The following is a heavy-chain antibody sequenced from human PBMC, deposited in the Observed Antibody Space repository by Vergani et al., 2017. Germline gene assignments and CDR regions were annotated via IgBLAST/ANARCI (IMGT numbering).Heavy chain of an antibody. D-gene: IGHD6-19*01. CDR2: ITSDGSST. V-gene: IGHV3-74*01. CDR1: GFPFRSSW. CDR3: ARALSSGWYMGNWFDP. Sequence: EVQLVESGGGLVQPGGSLRLSCAASGFPFRSSWMHWVRQAPGKGRVWVSRITSDGSSTSYADSVKGRFTISRDNAKNTLYLQMNSLRAEDTAVYYCARALSSGWYMGNWFDPWGQGTLVTVSS. J-gene: IGHJ5*02.